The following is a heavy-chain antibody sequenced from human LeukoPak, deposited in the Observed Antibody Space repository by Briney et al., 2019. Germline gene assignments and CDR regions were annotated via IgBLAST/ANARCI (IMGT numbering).Heavy chain of an antibody. V-gene: IGHV3-33*01. J-gene: IGHJ4*02. CDR2: IWYDGSNK. CDR3: ARGSGKYTSGTFDY. CDR1: GFTFSSYG. Sequence: GGSLRLSCAASGFTFSSYGMHWVRQAPGKGLEWVAVIWYDGSNKYYADSVKGRFTISRDNSKNTLYLQMNSLRAEDTAVYYCARGSGKYTSGTFDYWGQGTLVTVPS. D-gene: IGHD6-19*01.